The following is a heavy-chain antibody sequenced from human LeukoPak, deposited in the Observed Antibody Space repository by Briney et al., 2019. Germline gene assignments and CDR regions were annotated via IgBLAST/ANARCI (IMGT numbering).Heavy chain of an antibody. CDR2: ISSSGSTI. Sequence: PGGSLRLSCAASGFTFSDYYMSWIRQAPGKGLEWVSYISSSGSTIYYADSVKGRFTISRDNAKNSLYLQMNSLRAEDTAVYYCARECIAVAGLNWFDPWGQGTLVTVSS. CDR1: GFTFSDYY. J-gene: IGHJ5*02. D-gene: IGHD6-19*01. V-gene: IGHV3-11*04. CDR3: ARECIAVAGLNWFDP.